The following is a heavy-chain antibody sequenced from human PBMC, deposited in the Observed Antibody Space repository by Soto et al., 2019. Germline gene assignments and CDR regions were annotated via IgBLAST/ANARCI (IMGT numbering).Heavy chain of an antibody. J-gene: IGHJ6*02. D-gene: IGHD6-13*01. V-gene: IGHV1-69*13. CDR1: GGTFSSYA. CDR2: IIPIFGTA. Sequence: GASVKVSCKASGGTFSSYAISWVRQAPGQGLEWMGGIIPIFGTANYAQKFQGRVTITADESTSTAYMELSSLRSEDTAVYYCATEGSYSSSWYGVNGMDVWGQGTTVTSP. CDR3: ATEGSYSSSWYGVNGMDV.